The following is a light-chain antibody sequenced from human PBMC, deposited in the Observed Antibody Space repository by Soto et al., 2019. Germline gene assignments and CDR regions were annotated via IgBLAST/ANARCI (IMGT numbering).Light chain of an antibody. J-gene: IGKJ4*01. Sequence: DVQMTQSPSTLSASIGDRVFITCRASQSVGTWLAWYQQKPGKAPDLLIYDASNLESGVPSRFSGSGSGTEFTLTINGLQPADIATYYCQQYYVYPLTFGGGTKVEIE. CDR1: QSVGTW. V-gene: IGKV1-5*01. CDR3: QQYYVYPLT. CDR2: DAS.